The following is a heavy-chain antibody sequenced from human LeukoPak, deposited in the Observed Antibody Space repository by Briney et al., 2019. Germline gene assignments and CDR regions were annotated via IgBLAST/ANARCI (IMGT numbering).Heavy chain of an antibody. CDR2: IYHSGST. V-gene: IGHV4-38-2*02. D-gene: IGHD3-10*01. CDR1: GYSISSGYY. J-gene: IGHJ4*02. CDR3: ARTTMVRGVIIIEPYFDY. Sequence: SETLSLTCTVSGYSISSGYYWGWIRQPPGKGLEWIGSIYHSGSTYYNPSLKSRVTISVDTSKNQFSLKLSSVTAADTAVYYCARTTMVRGVIIIEPYFDYWGQGTLVTVSS.